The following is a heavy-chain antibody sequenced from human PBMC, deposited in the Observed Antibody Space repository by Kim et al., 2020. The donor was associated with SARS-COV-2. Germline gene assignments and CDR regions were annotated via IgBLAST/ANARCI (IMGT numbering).Heavy chain of an antibody. Sequence: ASVKVSCKASGYTFTSYGISWVRQAPGQGLEWMGWISAYNGNTNYAQKLQGRVTMTTDTSTSTAYMELRSLRSDDTAVYYCARFEVVITQAYYYYYGMDVWGQGTTVTVSS. CDR3: ARFEVVITQAYYYYYGMDV. CDR2: ISAYNGNT. CDR1: GYTFTSYG. J-gene: IGHJ6*02. V-gene: IGHV1-18*04. D-gene: IGHD3-22*01.